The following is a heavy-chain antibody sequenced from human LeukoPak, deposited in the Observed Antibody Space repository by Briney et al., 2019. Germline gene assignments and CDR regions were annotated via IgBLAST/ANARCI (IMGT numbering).Heavy chain of an antibody. CDR2: IYNGVNT. V-gene: IGHV4-61*01. J-gene: IGHJ5*02. CDR1: GASVSSASY. CDR3: ARSRAFNSGAFDP. D-gene: IGHD1-26*01. Sequence: SETLSLTCTVSGASVSSASYWTWIRQPPGKGVEWIAHIYNGVNTNYNPSLKSRVTISVDTSKNQFSLRLNSVTAADTAVYYCARSRAFNSGAFDPRGQGSLVTVSS.